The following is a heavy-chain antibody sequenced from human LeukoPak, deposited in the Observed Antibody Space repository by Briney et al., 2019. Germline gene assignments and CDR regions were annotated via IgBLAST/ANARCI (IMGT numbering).Heavy chain of an antibody. CDR2: ISAHNGNT. Sequence: ASVKVSCKASGYIFSNYGISWVRQAPGQGLEWMGWISAHNGNTDYAQRFQGRVTMTTDTSTGTAYMELRSLRSDDTAVYYCARESDYDILTGYYKELAEYFQHWGQGTLVTVSS. CDR3: ARESDYDILTGYYKELAEYFQH. D-gene: IGHD3-9*01. J-gene: IGHJ1*01. V-gene: IGHV1-18*01. CDR1: GYIFSNYG.